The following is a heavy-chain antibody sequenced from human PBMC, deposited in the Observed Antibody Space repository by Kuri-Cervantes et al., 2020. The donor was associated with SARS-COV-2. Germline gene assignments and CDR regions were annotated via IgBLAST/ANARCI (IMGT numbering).Heavy chain of an antibody. CDR3: AREGSIYSSSSWEGDYYYYYMDV. CDR1: GGSISSGGYY. Sequence: SETLSLTCTVSGGSISSGGYYWSWIRQPPGKGLEWIGYIYHSGSTYYNPSLKSRVTISVDTSKNQFSLKLSSVTAADTAVYYCAREGSIYSSSSWEGDYYYYYMDVWGKGTTVTVSS. CDR2: IYHSGST. V-gene: IGHV4-30-2*05. J-gene: IGHJ6*03. D-gene: IGHD6-13*01.